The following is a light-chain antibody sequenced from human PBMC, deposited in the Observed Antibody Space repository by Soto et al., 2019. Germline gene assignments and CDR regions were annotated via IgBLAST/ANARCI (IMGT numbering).Light chain of an antibody. CDR2: KAS. J-gene: IGKJ1*01. Sequence: DIQMTQSPSTLSASVGDRVTITCRASQSISSYLAWYQQKPGEAPKLLICKASTLETGVPSRFSGSGSGTEFTLTISSLQPDDFATYYCQQYKSYSQTFGQGTKVEIK. V-gene: IGKV1-5*03. CDR3: QQYKSYSQT. CDR1: QSISSY.